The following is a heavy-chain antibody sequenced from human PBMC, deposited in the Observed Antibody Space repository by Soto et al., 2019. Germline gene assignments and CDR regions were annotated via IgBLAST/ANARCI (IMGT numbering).Heavy chain of an antibody. CDR1: GFTFSSYS. Sequence: VGSLRLSCAASGFTFSSYSMNWVRQAPGKGLEWVSSISSSSSYIYYADSVKGRFTISRDNAKNSLYLQMNSLRAEDTAVYYCARVGMATTTGIDYWGQGTLVTVSS. V-gene: IGHV3-21*01. CDR2: ISSSSSYI. D-gene: IGHD5-12*01. CDR3: ARVGMATTTGIDY. J-gene: IGHJ4*02.